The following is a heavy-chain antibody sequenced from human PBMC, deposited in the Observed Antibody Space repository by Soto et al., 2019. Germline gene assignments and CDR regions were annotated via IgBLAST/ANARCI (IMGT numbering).Heavy chain of an antibody. CDR1: GFSFTDYH. CDR2: ITNSGGTR. V-gene: IGHV3-11*01. J-gene: IGHJ4*02. Sequence: GGSLRLSCAASGFSFTDYHMSWVRQAPGKGLEWISDITNSGGTRNYADSVRGRFTISRDNADNSLYLHINNLRVEDTAVYYCARGIHRRYCGGDCPYFFDYWGQGTLVTVSS. D-gene: IGHD2-21*02. CDR3: ARGIHRRYCGGDCPYFFDY.